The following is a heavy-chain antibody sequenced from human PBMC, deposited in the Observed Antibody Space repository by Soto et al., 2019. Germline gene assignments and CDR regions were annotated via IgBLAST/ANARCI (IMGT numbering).Heavy chain of an antibody. CDR3: GTMGTPAKGLYIVDY. CDR2: ISYSGST. D-gene: IGHD2-15*01. CDR1: GGSISSGNYY. Sequence: PSETLSLTCTVSGGSISSGNYYWSWIRQPPGKGLEWIGFISYSGSTYYSTSLKSRVTISVDTSKSQFSLNLSFATAAATAVYFSGTMGTPAKGLYIVDYWGQGSLVTVSS. J-gene: IGHJ4*02. V-gene: IGHV4-30-4*01.